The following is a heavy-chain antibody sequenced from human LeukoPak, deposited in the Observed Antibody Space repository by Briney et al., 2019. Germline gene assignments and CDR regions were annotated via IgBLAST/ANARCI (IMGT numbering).Heavy chain of an antibody. Sequence: SQTLSLTCTVSGGSISSGGYYWSWIRQHPGKGLEWIGYIYYSGSTYYNPSLKSRVTISVDTSKNQFSLKLSSVTAADTAVYYCARGTYSGYDYRPLFDYWGQGTLVTVSS. V-gene: IGHV4-31*03. D-gene: IGHD5-12*01. J-gene: IGHJ4*02. CDR2: IYYSGST. CDR1: GGSISSGGYY. CDR3: ARGTYSGYDYRPLFDY.